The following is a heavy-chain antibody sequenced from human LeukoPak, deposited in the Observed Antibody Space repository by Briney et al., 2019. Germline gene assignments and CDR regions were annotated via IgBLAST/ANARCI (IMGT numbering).Heavy chain of an antibody. Sequence: SETLSLTCTVSGGSISNYYWSWILQPPGKGLEWLGHIYYSGSTNYNPSLKSRVTISVDTSKNQFSLRLSSVTAADTAVYYCARGFSTSSGRGYYYYYGMDVWGQGTTVTVSS. V-gene: IGHV4-59*01. CDR2: IYYSGST. CDR3: ARGFSTSSGRGYYYYYGMDV. CDR1: GGSISNYY. D-gene: IGHD6-19*01. J-gene: IGHJ6*02.